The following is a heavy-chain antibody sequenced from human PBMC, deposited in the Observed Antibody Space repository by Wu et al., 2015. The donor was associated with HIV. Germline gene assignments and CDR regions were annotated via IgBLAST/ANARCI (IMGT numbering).Heavy chain of an antibody. CDR3: ARNTDSVATSLYSLGV. CDR1: GGSFRNYG. CDR2: IIGVSGME. J-gene: IGHJ6*02. D-gene: IGHD5-12*01. V-gene: IGHV1-69*05. Sequence: QLVQSGPEVKKAGSSVKVSCKASGGSFRNYGISWVREAPGQGLEWMGGIIGVSGMEIYAQKFQDRVTITTDELKTTAYMELSSLKSEDTAVYYCARNTDSVATSLYSLGVWGQGTVVTVSS.